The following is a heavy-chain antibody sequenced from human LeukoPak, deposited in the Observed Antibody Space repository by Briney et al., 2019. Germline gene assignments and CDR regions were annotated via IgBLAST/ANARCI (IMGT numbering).Heavy chain of an antibody. Sequence: GGSLRLSCEASGFIFSNYWMSWVRQAPGKGPEWVANMKQDGSDKYYVDSVKGRFTISRDNAKNSLYLQMNSLRAEDTAVYYCARAFGAFPFDYWGQGTLVTVSS. CDR1: GFIFSNYW. D-gene: IGHD1-26*01. V-gene: IGHV3-7*01. J-gene: IGHJ4*02. CDR2: MKQDGSDK. CDR3: ARAFGAFPFDY.